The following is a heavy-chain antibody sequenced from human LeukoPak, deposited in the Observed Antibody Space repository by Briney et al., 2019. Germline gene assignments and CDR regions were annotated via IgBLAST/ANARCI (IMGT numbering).Heavy chain of an antibody. CDR1: GYTFTTYG. CDR2: ISAYNGQT. Sequence: ASVKVSCTASGYTFTTYGISWVRQAPGQGLEWMGWISAYNGQTNYAQKLQGRVTMTTDTSTKTAYMELRSLGSEDTAVYYCAGVVGFYWNSDSFDSWGQGTHVTVSS. J-gene: IGHJ4*02. V-gene: IGHV1-18*01. CDR3: AGVVGFYWNSDSFDS. D-gene: IGHD1-7*01.